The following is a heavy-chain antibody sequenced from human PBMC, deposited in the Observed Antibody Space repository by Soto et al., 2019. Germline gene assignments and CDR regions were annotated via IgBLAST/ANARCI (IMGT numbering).Heavy chain of an antibody. CDR1: GFTFSSYS. CDR2: ISSSSGSI. J-gene: IGHJ4*02. Sequence: PGGSLRLSCAASGFTFSSYSMNWVRQAPGKGLEWVSYISSSSGSIYYADSVKGRFTISRDNAKNTLYLQMNSLRAEDTAVYYCQKDLADNAIHNPAPFDYWGQGNLVNVS. CDR3: QKDLADNAIHNPAPFDY. D-gene: IGHD1-1*01. V-gene: IGHV3-48*01.